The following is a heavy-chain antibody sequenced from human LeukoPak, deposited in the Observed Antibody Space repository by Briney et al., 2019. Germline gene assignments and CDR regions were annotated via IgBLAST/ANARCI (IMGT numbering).Heavy chain of an antibody. J-gene: IGHJ4*02. V-gene: IGHV3-9*01. CDR2: ISWNSGSI. D-gene: IGHD3-22*01. CDR1: GFTFDDYA. CDR3: AKFRGGYYDSSGYLDYDY. Sequence: GGSLRLSCAASGFTFDDYAMHWVRQAPGKGLEWVSAISWNSGSIGYADSVKGRFTISRDNAKNSLYLQMNSLRAEDTALYYCAKFRGGYYDSSGYLDYDYWGQGTLVTVSS.